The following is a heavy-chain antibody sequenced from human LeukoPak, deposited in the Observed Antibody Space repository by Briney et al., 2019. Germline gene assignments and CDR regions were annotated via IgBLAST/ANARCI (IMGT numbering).Heavy chain of an antibody. CDR3: AKNDGNIWQPHS. J-gene: IGHJ4*02. Sequence: GGSLRLSCSTSGFTFSNFVMQWVRQTPGKGLEYVSVISTDGSQYYPDSVKGRFTIFRDDSKSTLYLQMNSLRPEDTAIYYCAKNDGNIWQPHSWGQGTLVTVSS. V-gene: IGHV3-64D*06. CDR2: ISTDGSQ. CDR1: GFTFSNFV.